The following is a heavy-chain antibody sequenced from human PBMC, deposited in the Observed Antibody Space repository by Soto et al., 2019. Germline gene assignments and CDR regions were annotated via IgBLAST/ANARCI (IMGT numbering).Heavy chain of an antibody. Sequence: QVQLQESGPGLVKPSGTLSLTCAVSGDSISSPHWWTWVRQIPGKGLEWIGEMYHSGSPDYNPSLKSRVTISIDKSKNQFSLNLSSLTAADTALYYCAGTTVTTRLIDYRGQGALVTVSS. D-gene: IGHD4-17*01. V-gene: IGHV4-4*02. CDR2: MYHSGSP. CDR1: GDSISSPHW. J-gene: IGHJ4*02. CDR3: AGTTVTTRLIDY.